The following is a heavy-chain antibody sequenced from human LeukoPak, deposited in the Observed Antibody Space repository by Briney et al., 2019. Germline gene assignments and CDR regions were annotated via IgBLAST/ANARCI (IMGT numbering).Heavy chain of an antibody. Sequence: GGSLRLSCAVSGFTFSGFWMSWSRQAPGKGLEWVASINSDGSEGYYADVVKGRFTISRGNAKNSLYLQIDSLRAEDTAVYYCARSSYSSSSSVWGQGTMVTVSS. CDR2: INSDGSEG. CDR3: ARSSYSSSSSV. D-gene: IGHD6-6*01. J-gene: IGHJ3*01. V-gene: IGHV3-7*03. CDR1: GFTFSGFW.